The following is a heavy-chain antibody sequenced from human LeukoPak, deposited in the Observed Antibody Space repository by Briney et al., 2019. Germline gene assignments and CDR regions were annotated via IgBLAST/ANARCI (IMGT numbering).Heavy chain of an antibody. CDR2: INPNSGDT. D-gene: IGHD3-10*01. CDR3: ARHSSRLWFGEWVRGAFDI. J-gene: IGHJ3*02. Sequence: ASVKVSCKASGYTFTGYYMHWVRQAPGQGLEWMGWINPNSGDTNYAQRFQGWVTMTRDTSISTAYMELSRLRSDDTAVYYCARHSSRLWFGEWVRGAFDIWGQGTMVTVSS. V-gene: IGHV1-2*04. CDR1: GYTFTGYY.